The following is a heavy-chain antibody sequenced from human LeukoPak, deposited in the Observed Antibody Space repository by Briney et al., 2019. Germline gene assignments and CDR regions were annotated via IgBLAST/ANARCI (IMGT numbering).Heavy chain of an antibody. CDR3: TRADGDYDHRFFDY. V-gene: IGHV3-49*04. D-gene: IGHD4-17*01. CDR1: GFTFGDYG. J-gene: IGHJ4*02. CDR2: TRRKADGGTT. Sequence: GGSLRLSCTTSGFTFGDYGLSWVRQAPGKGLEWIGFTRRKADGGTTEYATSIKGRFTISRDDSKGIAYLQMNGLQSEDTALYYCTRADGDYDHRFFDYWGQGTQVIVSS.